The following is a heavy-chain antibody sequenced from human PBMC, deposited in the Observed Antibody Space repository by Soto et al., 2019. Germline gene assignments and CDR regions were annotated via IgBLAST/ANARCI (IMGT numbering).Heavy chain of an antibody. CDR3: ARHLGSSGDWAFDF. CDR2: IYYTGRT. D-gene: IGHD2-21*01. CDR1: GASISESSHY. V-gene: IGHV4-39*01. J-gene: IGHJ4*02. Sequence: QLLLQESGPGLVKPSETLSLTCAVSGASISESSHYWAWIRQPPGKGLEWIASIYYTGRTYYNPPRRSRLTISIDTSRDQFSLNLSSVTAADMAVYYCARHLGSSGDWAFDFWGQGTLVPVSS.